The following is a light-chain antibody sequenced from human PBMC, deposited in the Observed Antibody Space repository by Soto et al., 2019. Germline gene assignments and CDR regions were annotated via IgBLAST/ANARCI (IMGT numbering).Light chain of an antibody. J-gene: IGLJ2*01. CDR2: EDN. CDR1: SSDVGGYNL. V-gene: IGLV2-23*01. CDR3: CSYAGRSTVI. Sequence: QSVLTQPASVSGSPGQSITISCTGTSSDVGGYNLVSWYQHHPDTPPKLMIFEDNNRPSGVSNRFSGSKSGNTASLTISGLQAEDEADYYCCSYAGRSTVIFGGGTKVTVL.